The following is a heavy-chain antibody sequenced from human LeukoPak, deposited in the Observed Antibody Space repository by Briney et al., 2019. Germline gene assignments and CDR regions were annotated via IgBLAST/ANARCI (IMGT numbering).Heavy chain of an antibody. Sequence: GGSLRLSCAASGFTFSSYGMHWVRQAPGKGLEWVAVISYDGSNKYYADSVKGRFTISRDNSKNTLYLQMNSLRAEDTAVYYCAKDHNNDFWSGYYTSRWSYAFDIWGQGTMVTVSS. D-gene: IGHD3-3*01. V-gene: IGHV3-30*18. J-gene: IGHJ3*02. CDR3: AKDHNNDFWSGYYTSRWSYAFDI. CDR1: GFTFSSYG. CDR2: ISYDGSNK.